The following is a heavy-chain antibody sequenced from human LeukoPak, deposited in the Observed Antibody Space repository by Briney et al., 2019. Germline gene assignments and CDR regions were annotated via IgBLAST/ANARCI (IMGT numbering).Heavy chain of an antibody. CDR3: ARVNTMIRGVTHFDY. D-gene: IGHD3-10*01. Sequence: GASVKVSCKASGYTFSNYAMHWVRQAPGQRLERMGWINAGNGNTKYSQKFQGRVTITRDTSASTAYMELSSLRSADTAVYYCARVNTMIRGVTHFDYWGQGTLVTVSS. CDR1: GYTFSNYA. CDR2: INAGNGNT. J-gene: IGHJ4*02. V-gene: IGHV1-3*01.